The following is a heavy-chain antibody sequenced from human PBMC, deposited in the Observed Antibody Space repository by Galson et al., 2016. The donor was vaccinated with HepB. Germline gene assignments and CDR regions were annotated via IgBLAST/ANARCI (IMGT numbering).Heavy chain of an antibody. J-gene: IGHJ4*02. Sequence: SETLSLTCTVSNGSLINSYWSWIRQPPGKELEWIGYISYTGITDYNPSLKSRVTMSVDTSRNQFSLNLTSVTAADTAVYYCARRRGPFDYWGQGTLVTVSS. CDR2: ISYTGIT. CDR1: NGSLINSY. D-gene: IGHD3-10*01. V-gene: IGHV4-59*08. CDR3: ARRRGPFDY.